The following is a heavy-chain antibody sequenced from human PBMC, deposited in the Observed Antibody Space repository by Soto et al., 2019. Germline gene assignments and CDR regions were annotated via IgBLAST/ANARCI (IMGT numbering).Heavy chain of an antibody. CDR3: ARGHDYYDSSGYYLHFDY. J-gene: IGHJ4*02. CDR2: ISSSSSYI. V-gene: IGHV3-21*01. CDR1: GFTFSSYS. D-gene: IGHD3-22*01. Sequence: GGSLRLSCAASGFTFSSYSMNWVRQAPGKGLEWVSSISSSSSYIYYADSVKGRFTISRDNAKNSLYLQMNSLRAEDTAVYYCARGHDYYDSSGYYLHFDYWGQGTLVTVSS.